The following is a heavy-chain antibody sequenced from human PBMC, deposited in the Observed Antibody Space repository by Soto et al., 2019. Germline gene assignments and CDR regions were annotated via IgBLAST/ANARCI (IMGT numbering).Heavy chain of an antibody. CDR1: GFSFSDYW. D-gene: IGHD2-15*01. J-gene: IGHJ4*02. CDR3: SAGRWIVRY. V-gene: IGHV3-7*05. CDR2: VKQDGSEK. Sequence: EVQLVESGGGLVQPGGSQRVSCATSGFSFSDYWMSWVRQAPGKGMEWVANVKQDGSEKNYVDSVKGRFSISRDNARKSVYLQMNSLRGEDTAVYHCSAGRWIVRYWGQVTLVTVSS.